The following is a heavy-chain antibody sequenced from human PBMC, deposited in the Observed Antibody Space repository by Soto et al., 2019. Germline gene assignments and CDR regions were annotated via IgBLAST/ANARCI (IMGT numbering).Heavy chain of an antibody. V-gene: IGHV1-3*01. CDR3: AREGGVGATH. CDR1: GYTFTSYA. CDR2: XNXGXXXT. J-gene: IGHJ4*02. Sequence: ASVKVSCKASGYTFTSYAMHLVRQAPGQXLEXXGXXNXGXXXTXXSQKFQGRVTITRDTSASTAYMELSSLSSEDTAVYYCAREGGVGATHWGQGTLVTASS. D-gene: IGHD1-26*01.